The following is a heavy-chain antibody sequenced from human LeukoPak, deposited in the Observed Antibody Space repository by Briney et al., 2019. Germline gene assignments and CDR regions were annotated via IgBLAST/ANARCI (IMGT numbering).Heavy chain of an antibody. CDR2: FDPEDGET. D-gene: IGHD4-23*01. CDR3: ATVYELRDYFDY. CDR1: GYTLTELS. J-gene: IGHJ4*02. V-gene: IGHV1-24*01. Sequence: ASAEVSCKVSGYTLTELSMHWVRQAPGKGLEWMGGFDPEDGETIYAQKFQGRVTMTEDTSTDTAYMELSSLRSEDTAVYYCATVYELRDYFDYWGQGTLVTVSS.